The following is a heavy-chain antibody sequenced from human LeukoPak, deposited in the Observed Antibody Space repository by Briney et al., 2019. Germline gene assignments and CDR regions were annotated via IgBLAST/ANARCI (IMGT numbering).Heavy chain of an antibody. J-gene: IGHJ5*02. CDR3: AKSKGGAAGIIWFDP. V-gene: IGHV6-1*01. D-gene: IGHD6-13*01. Sequence: SQTLSLTCAISGDSVSSNSAAWNWIRQSPSRGLEWPGRTYYRSKWYNDYAVSVKSRITINPDTSKNQFSLQLNSVTPEDTAVYYCAKSKGGAAGIIWFDPWGQGTLVTVSS. CDR2: TYYRSKWYN. CDR1: GDSVSSNSAA.